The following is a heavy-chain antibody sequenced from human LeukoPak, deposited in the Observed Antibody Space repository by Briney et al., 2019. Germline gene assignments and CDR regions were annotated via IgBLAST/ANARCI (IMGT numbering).Heavy chain of an antibody. CDR3: ARDPYVSSAFGI. Sequence: GGSLRLSCAASGFTFSSYWMSWVRQAPGKGLEWVANIKQDGSEKYYVDSVKGRFTISRDNTKNSLYLQMYSLRAEDTAVYYCARDPYVSSAFGIWGQGTMVTVSS. CDR1: GFTFSSYW. CDR2: IKQDGSEK. V-gene: IGHV3-7*01. D-gene: IGHD3-16*01. J-gene: IGHJ3*02.